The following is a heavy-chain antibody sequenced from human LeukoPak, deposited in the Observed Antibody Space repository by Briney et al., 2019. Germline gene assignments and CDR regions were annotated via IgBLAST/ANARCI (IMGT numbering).Heavy chain of an antibody. V-gene: IGHV4-4*07. Sequence: SETLSLTCSVSGAYISSYYWSWIRQPAGKGLEWIGRIYASGDTNYNPSLKSRLSMSLDTTKKQFSLKLTSVTAADTAVYYCSRGGSRSSFAFDIWGQGTKVTVSS. CDR1: GAYISSYY. CDR3: SRGGSRSSFAFDI. D-gene: IGHD6-13*01. J-gene: IGHJ3*02. CDR2: IYASGDT.